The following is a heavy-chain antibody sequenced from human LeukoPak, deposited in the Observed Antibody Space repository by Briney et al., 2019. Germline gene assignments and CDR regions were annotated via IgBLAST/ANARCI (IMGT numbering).Heavy chain of an antibody. V-gene: IGHV1-2*06. CDR1: GYTFPSYF. CDR3: ARLGLHGSGTYYFFDY. CDR2: IDPNTGDT. Sequence: GASVKVSCKASGYTFPSYFMHWVRQAPGQGLEWVGRIDPNTGDTIYAQNFQGRVTVTSATSISTAYMELSRLTSDDTAVYFCARLGLHGSGTYYFFDYWGQGTLVTVSS. J-gene: IGHJ4*02. D-gene: IGHD3-10*01.